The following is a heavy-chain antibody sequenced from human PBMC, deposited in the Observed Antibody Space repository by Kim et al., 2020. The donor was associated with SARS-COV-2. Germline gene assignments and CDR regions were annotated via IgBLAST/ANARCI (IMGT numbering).Heavy chain of an antibody. J-gene: IGHJ4*02. CDR1: EYTFIHYA. CDR3: ARDFAPGTFF. CDR2: INTNTGNP. V-gene: IGHV7-4-1*02. Sequence: ASVKVSCKASEYTFIHYAMNWVRQAPGQGLEWMGWINTNTGNPTYAQGFTGRFVFSVDTSVTTAFLQINSLEAEDTAVYYCARDFAPGTFFWGQGTLVTVSS. D-gene: IGHD1-1*01.